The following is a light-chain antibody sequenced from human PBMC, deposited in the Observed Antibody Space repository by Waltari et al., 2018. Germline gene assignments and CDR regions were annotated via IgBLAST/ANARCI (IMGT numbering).Light chain of an antibody. V-gene: IGLV1-51*01. CDR3: ATWDSGLSAGV. CDR1: NSNIENNY. CDR2: DDN. Sequence: QSVLTQPPSVSAAPGQKVSISCSGSNSNIENNYVSWYQQLPGAAPKRLIYDDNKRSSGIPDRFPGSKSGTSATLGITGLQTGDEADYYCATWDSGLSAGVFGGGTKLTVL. J-gene: IGLJ3*02.